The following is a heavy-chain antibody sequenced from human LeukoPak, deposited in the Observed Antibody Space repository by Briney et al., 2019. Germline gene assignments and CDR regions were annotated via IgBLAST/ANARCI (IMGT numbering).Heavy chain of an antibody. CDR1: GYTFTSYG. J-gene: IGHJ4*02. CDR3: ARSLVVVVAATPFDY. CDR2: ISAYNGNT. D-gene: IGHD2-15*01. Sequence: ASVKVSCKASGYTFTSYGISWVRQAPGQGLEWMGWISAYNGNTNYAQKLQGRVTMTTDTSTSTAYMELRSLRSDDTAVYYCARSLVVVVAATPFDYWGQGTLVTVSS. V-gene: IGHV1-18*01.